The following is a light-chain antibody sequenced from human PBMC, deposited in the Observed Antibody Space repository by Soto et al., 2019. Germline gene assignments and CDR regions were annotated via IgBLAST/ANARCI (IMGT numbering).Light chain of an antibody. V-gene: IGKV1-5*01. J-gene: IGKJ1*01. CDR2: DAS. CDR1: QSISSW. CDR3: QQYNSYAWT. Sequence: DIHMTQSPSTLSASVGDRVTITCRASQSISSWLAWYQQKPGKAPKLLIYDASSLESGVPSRFSGSGSGTEFHLTISSLQPDDFATYCCQQYNSYAWTFGQGTKVEIK.